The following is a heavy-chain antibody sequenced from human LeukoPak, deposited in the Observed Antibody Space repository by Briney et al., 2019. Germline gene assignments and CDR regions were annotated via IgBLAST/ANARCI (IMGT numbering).Heavy chain of an antibody. V-gene: IGHV4-59*05. CDR3: ARHGRWPSPGIFDY. Sequence: SETLSLTCTVAGGSISSYYWSWIRQPAGKGLEWIGSIYSRGSTFYSPSLQSRVIISADTSKNQFSLKLSSVTASDTAVYYCARHGRWPSPGIFDYWGQGTLVTVSS. CDR2: IYSRGST. D-gene: IGHD5-24*01. CDR1: GGSISSYY. J-gene: IGHJ4*02.